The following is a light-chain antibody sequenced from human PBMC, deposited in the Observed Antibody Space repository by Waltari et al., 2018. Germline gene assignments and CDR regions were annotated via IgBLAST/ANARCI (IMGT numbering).Light chain of an antibody. CDR3: MQTLQSWT. J-gene: IGKJ1*01. V-gene: IGKV2-28*01. CDR2: LAF. CDR1: QSLLHSNGFHY. Sequence: DIVMTQSPLSLPVTPGEPASISCRSSQSLLHSNGFHYLDWYLQKPGQSPQLLFCLAFNRASGVPDRFSGGGSGTDFTLKISRVEADDVGVYYCMQTLQSWTFGQGTKVEI.